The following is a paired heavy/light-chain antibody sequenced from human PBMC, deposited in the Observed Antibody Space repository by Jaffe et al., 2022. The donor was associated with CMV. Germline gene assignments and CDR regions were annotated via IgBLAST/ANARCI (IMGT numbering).Light chain of an antibody. J-gene: IGKJ5*01. CDR3: QQSYSTPAIT. CDR2: AAS. CDR1: QSISSY. V-gene: IGKV1-39*01. Sequence: DIQMTQSPSSLSASVGDRVTITCRASQSISSYLNWYQQKPGKAPKLLIYAASSLQSGVPSRFSGSGSGTDFTLTISSLQPEDFATYYCQQSYSTPAITFGQGTRLEIK.
Heavy chain of an antibody. CDR2: INPSGGST. CDR3: AREVGTSVFGVVTFYYYYGMDV. V-gene: IGHV1-46*01. Sequence: QVQLVQSGAEVKKPGASVKVSCKASGYTFTSYYMHWVRQAPGQGLEWMGIINPSGGSTSYAQKFQGRVTMTRDTSTSTVYMELSSLRSEDTAVYYCAREVGTSVFGVVTFYYYYGMDVWGQGTTVTVSS. CDR1: GYTFTSYY. J-gene: IGHJ6*02. D-gene: IGHD3-3*01.